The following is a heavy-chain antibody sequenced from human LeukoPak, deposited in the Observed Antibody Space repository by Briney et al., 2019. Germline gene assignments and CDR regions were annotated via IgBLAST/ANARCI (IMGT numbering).Heavy chain of an antibody. V-gene: IGHV4-34*01. D-gene: IGHD4-17*01. CDR1: GMSFTSYY. J-gene: IGHJ4*02. CDR3: ARMTTGHDY. Sequence: KPSETLSLTCGVSGMSFTSYYWSWIRQTPGKGLEWIGEVNHSGYTNMNPSLKSRVTISVDTSKNQFSLMITSVTAADTAVYFCARMTTGHDYWGQGTLVTVSS. CDR2: VNHSGYT.